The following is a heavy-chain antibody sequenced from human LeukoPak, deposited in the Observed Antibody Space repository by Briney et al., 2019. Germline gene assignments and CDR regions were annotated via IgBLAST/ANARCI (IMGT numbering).Heavy chain of an antibody. CDR2: IYYSGST. J-gene: IGHJ3*02. CDR3: ARRAADDAFDI. V-gene: IGHV4-59*08. Sequence: SETLSLTCTVSGGFINSYYWSWIRQPPGKGLEWIGYIYYSGSTNYNPSLTSRVTISVDRIKNHFSLKLSSVTAADTAVYYCARRAADDAFDIWGQGTMVTVSS. CDR1: GGFINSYY.